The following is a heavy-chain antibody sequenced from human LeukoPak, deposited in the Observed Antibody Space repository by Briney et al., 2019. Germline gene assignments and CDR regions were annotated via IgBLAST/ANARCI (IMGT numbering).Heavy chain of an antibody. V-gene: IGHV3-33*01. CDR1: GFTFSSYG. CDR2: VWYDGSEK. CDR3: ARDRGDPDYYFDQ. J-gene: IGHJ4*02. D-gene: IGHD7-27*01. Sequence: GGSLRLSCAASGFTFSSYGIHWVRQAPGKGLEWVAVVWYDGSEKYYADSVKGRFTISRENSKNTLYLQMNSLRAEDTAIYYCARDRGDPDYYFDQWGQGTLVTVSS.